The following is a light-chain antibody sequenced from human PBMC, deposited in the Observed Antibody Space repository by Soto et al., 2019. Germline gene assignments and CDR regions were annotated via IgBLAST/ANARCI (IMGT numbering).Light chain of an antibody. J-gene: IGKJ4*01. CDR2: FAS. CDR3: QQYNEWPLT. Sequence: EIVMTQSPATLSVSPGERATLSCRASQSVSNNLAWYQQNPGQAPRVLIYFASTRATGIPARFSGSGSGTEFTLTISSLQSEDFAVYYCQQYNEWPLTFGGGTKVETK. V-gene: IGKV3-15*01. CDR1: QSVSNN.